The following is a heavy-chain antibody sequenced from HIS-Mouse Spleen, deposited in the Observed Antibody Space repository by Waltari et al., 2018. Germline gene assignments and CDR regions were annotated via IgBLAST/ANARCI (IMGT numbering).Heavy chain of an antibody. Sequence: QVQLQESGPGLVKPSETLSLTCTVPGGSISSYYWSWIRQPAGKGREGLGRIYTSGSTNYNPSLKSRVTMSVDTSKNQFSLKLSSVTAADTAVYYCARDFHDFWSGYYGGDKKHDAFDIWGQGTMVTVSS. CDR2: IYTSGST. CDR3: ARDFHDFWSGYYGGDKKHDAFDI. J-gene: IGHJ3*02. D-gene: IGHD3-3*01. V-gene: IGHV4-4*07. CDR1: GGSISSYY.